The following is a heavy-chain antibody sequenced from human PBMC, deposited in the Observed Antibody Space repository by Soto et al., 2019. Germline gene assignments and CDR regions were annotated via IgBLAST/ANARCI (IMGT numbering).Heavy chain of an antibody. CDR3: AHILVAAADPTQYYFDY. J-gene: IGHJ4*02. V-gene: IGHV2-5*02. Sequence: QITLKESGPTLVKPTQTLTLTCTFSGFSLSTSGVGVGWIRQPPGKALEWLALIYWDDDKRYSPSLKSRLTITKDTSKNQVVLTMTNMDPVDTATYYCAHILVAAADPTQYYFDYWGQGTLVTVAS. D-gene: IGHD6-13*01. CDR1: GFSLSTSGVG. CDR2: IYWDDDK.